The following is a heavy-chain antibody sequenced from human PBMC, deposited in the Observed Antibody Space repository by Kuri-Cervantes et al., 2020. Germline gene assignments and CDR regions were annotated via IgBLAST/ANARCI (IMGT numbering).Heavy chain of an antibody. D-gene: IGHD4-17*01. V-gene: IGHV4-61*02. CDR1: GGSISSSSYY. CDR2: IYTSGST. Sequence: TLSLTCTVSGGSISSSSYYWSWIRQPAGKGLEWIGRIYTSGSTNCNPSLKSRVTISVDTSKNQFSLKLSSVTAADTAVYYCARSPAGGYGDYFWGVWSPAGLGGMDVWGQGTLVTVSS. CDR3: ARSPAGGYGDYFWGVWSPAGLGGMDV. J-gene: IGHJ4*02.